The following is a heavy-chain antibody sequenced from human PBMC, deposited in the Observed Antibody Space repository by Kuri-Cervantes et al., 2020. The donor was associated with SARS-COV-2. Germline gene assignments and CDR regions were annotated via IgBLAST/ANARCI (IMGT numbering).Heavy chain of an antibody. J-gene: IGHJ5*02. CDR2: IEYSGST. V-gene: IGHV4-39*01. CDR3: ARQEWELGFDP. CDR1: GDSISSCCYY. D-gene: IGHD1-26*01. Sequence: GSLRLSCTVSGDSISSCCYYWCWIRQPPGKGLEWSGSIEYSGSTYYTPSLKSRVTISIAKTKNQPSLQLASVTAADTAVYYWARQEWELGFDPWGQGTLVTVSS.